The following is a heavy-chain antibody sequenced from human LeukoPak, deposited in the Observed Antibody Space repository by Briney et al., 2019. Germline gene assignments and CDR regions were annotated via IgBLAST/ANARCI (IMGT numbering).Heavy chain of an antibody. V-gene: IGHV4-39*01. Sequence: PSETLSLTCTVSGGSISSSTYYWGWIRQPPGKGLEWIGSIYYTGSTYYNPSLMSRVTISVDTSKNQFSLKLSSVTAADTAVYYCARRGDLGRAFDVWGQGTMVTVSS. CDR2: IYYTGST. CDR3: ARRGDLGRAFDV. CDR1: GGSISSSTYY. D-gene: IGHD2-21*02. J-gene: IGHJ3*01.